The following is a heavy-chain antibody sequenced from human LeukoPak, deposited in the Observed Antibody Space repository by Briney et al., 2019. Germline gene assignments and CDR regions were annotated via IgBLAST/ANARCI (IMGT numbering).Heavy chain of an antibody. V-gene: IGHV1-69*04. CDR1: GGTFSKNA. J-gene: IGHJ4*02. D-gene: IGHD6-13*01. CDR3: ATVLQQLAHHFDY. CDR2: IIPIPDIA. Sequence: ASVKVSCKASGGTFSKNAISWVRQAPGQGLEWMGRIIPIPDIADYAQKYQGRVTITADTYTSTAYMELSSLRSDDTAVYYCATVLQQLAHHFDYWGQGPLVTVS.